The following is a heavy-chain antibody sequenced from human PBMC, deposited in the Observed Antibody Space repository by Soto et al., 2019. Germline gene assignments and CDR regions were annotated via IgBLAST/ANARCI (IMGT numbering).Heavy chain of an antibody. D-gene: IGHD2-2*01. CDR2: VSGSGDPE. CDR1: GFIFRDYY. J-gene: IGHJ5*01. CDR3: AKGGAGGYQMPRCFDS. V-gene: IGHV3-11*01. Sequence: PGGSLRLSCAASGFIFRDYYMSWFRQAPGKGLEWIAYVSGSGDPEYNEGSVRGRFTISKDESKNTLSLQMNSLRAEDTALYYCAKGGAGGYQMPRCFDSWGQGTLVTVSS.